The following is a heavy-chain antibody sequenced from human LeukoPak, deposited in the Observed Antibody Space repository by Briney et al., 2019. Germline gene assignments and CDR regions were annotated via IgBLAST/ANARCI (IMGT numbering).Heavy chain of an antibody. CDR1: GYSFTTYW. Sequence: GESLKISCKGSGYSFTTYWIGWVRQMPGKGLEWMGIIYPGDSDTRYSPSFHGQVTISSDKSISTAYLQWSSLKASDTAMYYCASGRATVVVAATSFFQHWGQRTMVTVSS. J-gene: IGHJ1*01. CDR3: ASGRATVVVAATSFFQH. D-gene: IGHD2-15*01. V-gene: IGHV5-51*01. CDR2: IYPGDSDT.